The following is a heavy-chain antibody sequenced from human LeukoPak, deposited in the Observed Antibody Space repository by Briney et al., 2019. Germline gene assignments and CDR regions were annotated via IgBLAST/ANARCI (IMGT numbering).Heavy chain of an antibody. D-gene: IGHD6-6*01. CDR2: IYTGGDT. CDR1: GFTVSSNY. V-gene: IGHV3-53*01. CDR3: ASPFSRMGAAHTGAFDI. Sequence: GGSLRLSCAASGFTVSSNYMSWVRQAPGKGLEWVSVIYTGGDTYYADSVKGRFTISRDNSKNTLYLQMSSLRAEDTAVYYCASPFSRMGAAHTGAFDIWGQGTMVTVSA. J-gene: IGHJ3*02.